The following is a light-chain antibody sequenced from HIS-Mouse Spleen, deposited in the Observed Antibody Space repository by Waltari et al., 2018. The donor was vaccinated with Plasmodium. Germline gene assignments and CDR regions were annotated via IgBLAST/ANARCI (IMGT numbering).Light chain of an antibody. V-gene: IGKV4-1*01. CDR3: QQYYSTPYT. Sequence: DIVMTQSPDSLAVSLGERATINYKSSQSVLYSSNHKKYLTWYQQKPGQPPKLLIYWASTRESGVPDRFSGSGSGTDFTLTISSLQAEDVAVYYCQQYYSTPYTFGQGTKLEIK. J-gene: IGKJ2*01. CDR1: QSVLYSSNHKKY. CDR2: WAS.